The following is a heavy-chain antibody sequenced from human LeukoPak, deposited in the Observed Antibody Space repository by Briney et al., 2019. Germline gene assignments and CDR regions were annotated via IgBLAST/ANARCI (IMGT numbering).Heavy chain of an antibody. CDR1: GFTVSSNY. CDR2: IYSGGST. D-gene: IGHD6-19*01. CDR3: ARTSKQWLVRALDY. V-gene: IGHV3-53*01. Sequence: GGPLRLSCAASGFTVSSNYMSWVRQAPGKVLEWVSVIYSGGSTYYADSVKGRFTISRDNSKNTLYLQMDSLRAEDTAVYYCARTSKQWLVRALDYWGQGTLVTVSS. J-gene: IGHJ4*02.